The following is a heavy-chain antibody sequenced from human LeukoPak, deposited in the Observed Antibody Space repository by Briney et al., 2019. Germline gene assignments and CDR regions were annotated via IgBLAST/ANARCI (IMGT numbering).Heavy chain of an antibody. CDR2: IIPIFGTA. D-gene: IGHD2-15*01. Sequence: SVKVSCKASGGTFSSYAISWVRQAPGQGLEWMGGIIPIFGTANYAQKFQSRVTITTDESTSTAYMELSSLRSEDTAVYYCARGRIEVAATNNNYYYYYYMDVWGKGTTVSVSS. J-gene: IGHJ6*03. V-gene: IGHV1-69*05. CDR3: ARGRIEVAATNNNYYYYYYMDV. CDR1: GGTFSSYA.